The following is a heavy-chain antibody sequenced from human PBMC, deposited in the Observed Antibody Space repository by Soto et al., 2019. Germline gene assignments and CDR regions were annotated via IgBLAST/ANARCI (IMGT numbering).Heavy chain of an antibody. CDR2: IWYDGSNK. D-gene: IGHD1-1*01. CDR1: GFTFSSYG. J-gene: IGHJ4*02. Sequence: QVQLVESGGGVVQPGRSLRLSCAASGFTFSSYGMHWVRQAPGKGLEWVAVIWYDGSNKYYADSVKGRFTISRDNSKNTLYLQMNSLRAEDTAVYYCARDQATGTTASDYWGQGTLVTVSS. CDR3: ARDQATGTTASDY. V-gene: IGHV3-33*01.